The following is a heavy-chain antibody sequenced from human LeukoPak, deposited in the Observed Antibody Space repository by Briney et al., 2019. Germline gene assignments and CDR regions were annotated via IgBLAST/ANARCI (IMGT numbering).Heavy chain of an antibody. CDR1: GFTVSSNY. CDR3: AKYSNNLSFDY. CDR2: IYSGGST. D-gene: IGHD4-11*01. V-gene: IGHV3-53*01. J-gene: IGHJ4*02. Sequence: GGSLRLSCAASGFTVSSNYMSWVRQAPGKGLEWVSVIYSGGSTYYADSVKGRFTISRDNSKNTLYLQMNSLRAEDTAVYYCAKYSNNLSFDYWGQGTLVTVSS.